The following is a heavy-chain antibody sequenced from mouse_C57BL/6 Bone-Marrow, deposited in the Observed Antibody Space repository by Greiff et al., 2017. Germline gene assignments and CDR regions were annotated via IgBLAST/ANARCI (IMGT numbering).Heavy chain of an antibody. CDR2: IDPKDGDN. Sequence: VQLKESGAELVKPGASVKLSCTASGFNIKDYYMHWVKQRTEQGLEWIGSIDPKDGDNKYASKFQGKATITVATSSNTSYLQLSSLTSEDTAVYYCAFLSAWFAYWGQGTLVTVSA. CDR1: GFNIKDYY. CDR3: AFLSAWFAY. V-gene: IGHV14-2*01. D-gene: IGHD1-1*01. J-gene: IGHJ3*01.